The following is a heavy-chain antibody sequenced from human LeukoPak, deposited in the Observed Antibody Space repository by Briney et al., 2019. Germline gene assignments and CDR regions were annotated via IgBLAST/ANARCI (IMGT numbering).Heavy chain of an antibody. V-gene: IGHV4-31*03. CDR3: ARSYYDFWSGYYFSGTTSDAFDI. J-gene: IGHJ3*02. D-gene: IGHD3-3*01. Sequence: SETLSLTCTVSGGSISSGGYYWSWIRQHPGEGLEWIGYIYYSGSTYYNPSLKSRVTISVDTSKNQFSLKLSSVTAADTAVYYCARSYYDFWSGYYFSGTTSDAFDIWGQGTMVTVSS. CDR1: GGSISSGGYY. CDR2: IYYSGST.